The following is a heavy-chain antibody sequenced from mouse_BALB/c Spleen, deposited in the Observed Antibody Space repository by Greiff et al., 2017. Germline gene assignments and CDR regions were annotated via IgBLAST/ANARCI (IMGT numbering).Heavy chain of an antibody. CDR2: IYPGDGDT. Sequence: QVHVKQSGAELARPGASVKLSCKASGYTFTSYWMQWVKQRPGQGLEWIGAIYPGDGDTRYTQKFKGKATLTADKSSSTAYMQLSSLASEDSAVYYCARYGNAMDYWGQGTSVTVSS. CDR1: GYTFTSYW. D-gene: IGHD2-1*01. CDR3: ARYGNAMDY. J-gene: IGHJ4*01. V-gene: IGHV1-87*01.